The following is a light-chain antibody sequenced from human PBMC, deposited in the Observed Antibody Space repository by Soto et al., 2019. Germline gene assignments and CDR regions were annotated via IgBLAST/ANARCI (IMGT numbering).Light chain of an antibody. V-gene: IGKV3D-20*01. J-gene: IGKJ4*01. Sequence: EIVLTKSPATLSLSPGERATLSCGASQTISNNFLAWYQQRPGLAPRLLIYDASTRAAGIPDRFSGSGSGTDFTLTISRLEPEDFAVYYCQQFDKLITFGGGTKVQI. CDR1: QTISNNF. CDR2: DAS. CDR3: QQFDKLIT.